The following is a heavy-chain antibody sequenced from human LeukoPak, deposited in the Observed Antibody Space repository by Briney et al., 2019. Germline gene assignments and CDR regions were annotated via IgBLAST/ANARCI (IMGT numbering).Heavy chain of an antibody. D-gene: IGHD6-13*01. CDR2: INPNSGGT. Sequence: SVKVSCKASGYTFTGYYIHWVRQAPGQGREWMGWINPNSGGTNYAQKCQGRVTMTRDTSISTAYMELSRLRSDDTAVYYCARDFKAAAGDYYYYYYMDVWGKGTTVTVSS. J-gene: IGHJ6*03. CDR3: ARDFKAAAGDYYYYYYMDV. CDR1: GYTFTGYY. V-gene: IGHV1-2*02.